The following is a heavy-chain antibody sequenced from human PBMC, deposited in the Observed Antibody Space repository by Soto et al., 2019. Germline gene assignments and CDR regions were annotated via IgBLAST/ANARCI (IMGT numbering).Heavy chain of an antibody. CDR1: GGTFSSYT. CDR2: IIPILGIA. D-gene: IGHD2-2*01. V-gene: IGHV1-69*02. J-gene: IGHJ5*02. CDR3: VREYCSSTSYPYDP. Sequence: QVQLVQSGAEVKKPGSSVKVSCKASGGTFSSYTISWVRQAPGQGLEWMGRIIPILGIANYAQKFQGRVTITADKSTSTAYMELSSLRSEDTAVYYCVREYCSSTSYPYDPWGQGTLVTVSS.